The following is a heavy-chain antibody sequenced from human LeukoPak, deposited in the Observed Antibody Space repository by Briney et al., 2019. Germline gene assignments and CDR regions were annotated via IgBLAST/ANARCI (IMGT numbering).Heavy chain of an antibody. V-gene: IGHV3-66*01. Sequence: GGSLRLSCAASGFTVSSNYMSWVRQAPGKGLEWVSVIYSGGSTYYADSVKGRFTISRDNSKNTLYLQMHSLRVEDTAVYYCARASYGRNGMDVWGQGTTVTVSS. CDR2: IYSGGST. J-gene: IGHJ6*01. CDR1: GFTVSSNY. CDR3: ARASYGRNGMDV. D-gene: IGHD1-26*01.